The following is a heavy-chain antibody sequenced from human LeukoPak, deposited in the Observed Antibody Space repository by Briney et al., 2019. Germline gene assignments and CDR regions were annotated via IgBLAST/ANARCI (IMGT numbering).Heavy chain of an antibody. CDR3: ARTVLRFLEWLASSRDNWFDP. J-gene: IGHJ5*02. CDR1: GGSISSGGYY. CDR2: IYYSGST. V-gene: IGHV4-31*03. D-gene: IGHD3-3*01. Sequence: SQTLSLTCTVSGGSISSGGYYWSWIPQHPGKGLEWIVYIYYSGSTYYNPSLKRGVTISVEESKNQFSLKLSSVAAADTAGYYCARTVLRFLEWLASSRDNWFDPWGQGTLVTVSS.